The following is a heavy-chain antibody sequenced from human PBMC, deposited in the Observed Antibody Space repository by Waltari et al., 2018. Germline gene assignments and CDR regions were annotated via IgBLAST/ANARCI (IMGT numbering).Heavy chain of an antibody. CDR1: GFTFSSYS. CDR3: AREGLRNAFDI. D-gene: IGHD4-17*01. V-gene: IGHV3-48*04. CDR2: ISSSSSTI. Sequence: EVQLVESGGGLVQPGGSLRLSCAASGFTFSSYSMNWVRQAPGKGLEWVSYISSSSSTIDYADSVKGRFTISRDNAKNSLYLQMNSLRAEDTAVYYCAREGLRNAFDIWGQGTMVTVSS. J-gene: IGHJ3*02.